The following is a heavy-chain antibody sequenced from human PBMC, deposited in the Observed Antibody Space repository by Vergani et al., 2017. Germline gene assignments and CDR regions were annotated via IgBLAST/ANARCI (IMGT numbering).Heavy chain of an antibody. V-gene: IGHV3-23*01. CDR3: AKAKPRNSGYDDLYYYNAMDV. J-gene: IGHJ6*02. Sequence: EVQLLESGGDLVQPGGSLRLSCAASGFTFNHYAMNWVRQAPGKGLEWVSGISGSGGSTYYAGSVKGRFTIARDRSKNTLYLQMNSLSAGDTAVYYCAKAKPRNSGYDDLYYYNAMDVWGQGTTVTVSS. D-gene: IGHD5-12*01. CDR2: ISGSGGST. CDR1: GFTFNHYA.